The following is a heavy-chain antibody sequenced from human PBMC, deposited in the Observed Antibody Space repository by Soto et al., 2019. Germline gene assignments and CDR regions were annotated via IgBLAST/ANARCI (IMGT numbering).Heavy chain of an antibody. V-gene: IGHV4-34*01. CDR2: INHSGST. J-gene: IGHJ6*02. Sequence: SETLSLTCAVYGGSFSGYYWSWIRQPPGKGLEWIGEINHSGSTNYNPSLKGRVTISVDTSKNQFSLKLSSVTAADTAVYYCARGLNNDFWSGYYTSYYYYGTDVWGQGTTVTVSS. D-gene: IGHD3-3*01. CDR3: ARGLNNDFWSGYYTSYYYYGTDV. CDR1: GGSFSGYY.